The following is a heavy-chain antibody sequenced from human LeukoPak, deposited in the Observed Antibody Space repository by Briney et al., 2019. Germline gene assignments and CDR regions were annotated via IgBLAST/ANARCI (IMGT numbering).Heavy chain of an antibody. CDR2: IYYSGST. Sequence: SETLSLTCTVSGGSISSYYWSWIRQPPGKGLEWIGYIYYSGSTNYNPSLKSRVTISEDTSKNQFSPKLSSVTAADTAVYYCARDGYYGDYAIDYWGQGTLVTVSS. J-gene: IGHJ4*02. V-gene: IGHV4-59*01. CDR1: GGSISSYY. CDR3: ARDGYYGDYAIDY. D-gene: IGHD4-17*01.